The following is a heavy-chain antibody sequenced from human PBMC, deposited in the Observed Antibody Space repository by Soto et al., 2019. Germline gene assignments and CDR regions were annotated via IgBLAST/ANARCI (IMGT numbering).Heavy chain of an antibody. CDR1: GFTFSSYA. CDR2: ISGSGGST. D-gene: IGHD3-10*01. V-gene: IGHV3-23*01. Sequence: GGSLRLSCAASGFTFSSYAMSWVRQAPGKGLEWVSAISGSGGSTYYADSVKGRFTISRDNSKNTLYLQMNSLRAEDTAVYYCAKDRALLWFGELSVRHDAFDIWGQGTMVTVSS. J-gene: IGHJ3*02. CDR3: AKDRALLWFGELSVRHDAFDI.